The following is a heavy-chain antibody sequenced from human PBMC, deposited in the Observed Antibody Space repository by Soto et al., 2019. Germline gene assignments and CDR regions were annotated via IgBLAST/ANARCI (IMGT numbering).Heavy chain of an antibody. CDR3: ARSRYSGSHVDY. Sequence: EVQLVESGGGSIQPGGSLRLSCAASGFTFSSYWMHWVRQVPGKGLVWVSRINSDGSSTSYADSVKGRFTISRDNAKNTLYLQMNSLRVEDTAVYYCARSRYSGSHVDYWGQGTLVTVSS. CDR2: INSDGSST. V-gene: IGHV3-74*01. J-gene: IGHJ4*02. CDR1: GFTFSSYW. D-gene: IGHD1-26*01.